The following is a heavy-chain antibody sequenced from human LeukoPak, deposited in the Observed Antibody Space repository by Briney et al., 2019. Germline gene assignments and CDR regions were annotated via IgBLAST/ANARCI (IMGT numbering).Heavy chain of an antibody. D-gene: IGHD1-1*01. J-gene: IGHJ4*02. V-gene: IGHV3-11*01. CDR2: ISSSGSTI. CDR1: GFTFSDYY. CDR3: ARDHVWNDAFDY. Sequence: PGGSLRLSCAASGFTFSDYYMSWIRQAPGKGLEWVSYISSSGSTIYYADSVKGRFTISRDNAKNSLYLQMNSLRAGDTAVYYCARDHVWNDAFDYWGQGTLVTVSS.